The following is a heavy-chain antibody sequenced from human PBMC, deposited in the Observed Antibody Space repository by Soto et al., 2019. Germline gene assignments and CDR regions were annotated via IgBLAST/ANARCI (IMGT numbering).Heavy chain of an antibody. V-gene: IGHV5-10-1*01. CDR3: ARGISGWEYYYFYGMDV. D-gene: IGHD6-19*01. Sequence: GESLKISCKGSGYSFTSYWISWVRQMPGKGLEWMGRIDPSGSYTNYSPSFQGHVTISADKSISTAYLQWSSLKASDTAMYYCARGISGWEYYYFYGMDVWGQGTTVTVSS. J-gene: IGHJ6*02. CDR1: GYSFTSYW. CDR2: IDPSGSYT.